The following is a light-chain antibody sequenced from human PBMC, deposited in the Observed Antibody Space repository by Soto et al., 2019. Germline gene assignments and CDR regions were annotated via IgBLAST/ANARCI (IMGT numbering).Light chain of an antibody. Sequence: ETVLTQSPGTLSLSTGERATLSCRASQSVSSSYLAWYQHKPGQANRLLIYDTSRRATGIPDRFRGNGSGTDFALVISMLEPEDFAVYSSKQCGRSPSVGQGTKVELK. CDR1: QSVSSSY. CDR3: KQCGRSPS. V-gene: IGKV3-20*01. J-gene: IGKJ1*01. CDR2: DTS.